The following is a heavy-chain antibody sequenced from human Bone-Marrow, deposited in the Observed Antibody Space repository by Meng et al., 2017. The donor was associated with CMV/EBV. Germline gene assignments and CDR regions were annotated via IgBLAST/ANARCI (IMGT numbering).Heavy chain of an antibody. D-gene: IGHD6-19*01. J-gene: IGHJ4*02. CDR2: IYPGDSDT. Sequence: GGSLRLSCQGSGYSFSTYWIGWVRQMPGKGLEWMGIIYPGDSDTRYSSSFQGQVTISADKSISTAYLQWSSLKASDTAMYYCARQWRIAVAENFDYWGQGTLVTVSS. CDR1: GYSFSTYW. V-gene: IGHV5-51*01. CDR3: ARQWRIAVAENFDY.